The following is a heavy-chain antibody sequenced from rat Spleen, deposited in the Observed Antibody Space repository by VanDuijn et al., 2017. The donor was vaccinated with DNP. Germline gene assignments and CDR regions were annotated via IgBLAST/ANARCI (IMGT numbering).Heavy chain of an antibody. Sequence: EVQLQESGPGLVKPSQSLSLTCSVTGYSITSNYWGWIRKFPGNKMEWIGHISYSGSTSYNPSLKSRISITRDTSKNQFFLHLNSVTTEDTATYYCARYNSGWFAYWGQGTLGTVSS. V-gene: IGHV3-1*01. CDR3: ARYNSGWFAY. CDR1: GYSITSNY. D-gene: IGHD4-3*01. J-gene: IGHJ3*01. CDR2: ISYSGST.